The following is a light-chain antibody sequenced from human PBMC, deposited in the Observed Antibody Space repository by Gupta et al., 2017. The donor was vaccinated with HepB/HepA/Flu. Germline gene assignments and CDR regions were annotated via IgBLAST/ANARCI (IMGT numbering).Light chain of an antibody. CDR2: DAS. V-gene: IGKV3-11*01. CDR3: QQRSIWPPLT. CDR1: QSINKY. J-gene: IGKJ4*01. Sequence: DIVLTQSPATLSLSPGERATLSCRASQSINKYLAWYQQKPGQPPRLLIYDASTRATGIPARFSGSGSGTDFTLTISSLEPEDFAVYYCQQRSIWPPLTFGGGSKVEIK.